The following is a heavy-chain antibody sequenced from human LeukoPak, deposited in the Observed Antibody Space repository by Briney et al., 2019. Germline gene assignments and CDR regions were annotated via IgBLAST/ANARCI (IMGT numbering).Heavy chain of an antibody. V-gene: IGHV3-30*19. CDR1: GFTFSSYG. CDR2: LSFDGNSQ. D-gene: IGHD3-10*01. CDR3: AKSKWFGEFSPFDS. Sequence: PGGSLRLSCAASGFTFSSYGMHWVRQAPGKGLEWVAVLSFDGNSQYYKDSVKGRFTVSRDNSKNTLFLQMSGLRAEDTAVYFCAKSKWFGEFSPFDSWGQGTLVTVSS. J-gene: IGHJ4*02.